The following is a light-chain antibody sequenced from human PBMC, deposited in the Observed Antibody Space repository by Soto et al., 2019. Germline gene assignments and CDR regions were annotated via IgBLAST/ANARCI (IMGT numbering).Light chain of an antibody. J-gene: IGLJ1*01. CDR1: SSDIGGYNY. V-gene: IGLV2-8*01. CDR2: EVS. CDR3: SSYAGSNNYV. Sequence: QSVLTQPPSASGSPGQSVTISCTGTSSDIGGYNYVSWYQQHPGKAPKLMIYEVSKRPSGVPARFSGSKSGNTASLTVSVLQAEDEADYYCSSYAGSNNYVFGTGTKLTVL.